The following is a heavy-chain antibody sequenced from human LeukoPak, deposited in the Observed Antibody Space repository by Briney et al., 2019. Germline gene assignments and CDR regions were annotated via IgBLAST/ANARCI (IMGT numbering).Heavy chain of an antibody. Sequence: KPSETLSLTCTVSGGSISSYYWSWIRQPPGKGLEWIGYIYYSGSTNYNPSLKSRVTISVDTSKNQFSLKLSSVTAADTAVYYCAXGAXSSGWYGYYFDYWGQGTLVTVSS. J-gene: IGHJ4*02. CDR1: GGSISSYY. CDR3: AXGAXSSGWYGYYFDY. V-gene: IGHV4-59*01. CDR2: IYYSGST. D-gene: IGHD6-19*01.